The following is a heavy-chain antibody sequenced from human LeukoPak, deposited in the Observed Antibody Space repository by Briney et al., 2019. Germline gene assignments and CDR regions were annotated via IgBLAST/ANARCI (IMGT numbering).Heavy chain of an antibody. CDR3: ARVQGYYYYYLDV. CDR1: GYTFTNYG. V-gene: IGHV1-18*01. J-gene: IGHJ6*03. CDR2: INPENGNT. Sequence: GASVKVSCKASGYTFTNYGVTWVRQPPGQGLEWVGWINPENGNTNYAGTFQGRDTMTTDTSTNTAYMELRSLRSDDTAVYYCARVQGYYYYYLDVWGKGTTVTVSS.